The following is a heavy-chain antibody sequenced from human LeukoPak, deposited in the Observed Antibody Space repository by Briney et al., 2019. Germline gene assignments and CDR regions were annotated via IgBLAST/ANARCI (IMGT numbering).Heavy chain of an antibody. V-gene: IGHV4-59*01. CDR3: ARGYYDSSRYYFDAFDI. CDR2: VYYSGST. Sequence: PSETLSLTCTVSGDSISSYYWSWIRQPPGKGLEWIGYVYYSGSTNYNPSLKSRVTISLNTSKNKFSLKLSAVTAADTAVYYCARGYYDSSRYYFDAFDIWGQGTMVTVSS. CDR1: GDSISSYY. J-gene: IGHJ3*02. D-gene: IGHD3-22*01.